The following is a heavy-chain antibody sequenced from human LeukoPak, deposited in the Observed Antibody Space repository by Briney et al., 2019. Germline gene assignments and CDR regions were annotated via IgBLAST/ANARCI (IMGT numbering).Heavy chain of an antibody. CDR1: GGSISSSSYY. D-gene: IGHD1-26*01. V-gene: IGHV4-39*01. Sequence: SETLSLTCTVSGGSISSSSYYWGWIRQPPGKGLEWIASIYYSGSTYYNPSLKSRVTISVDTSKNQFSLKLSSVTAADTAVYYFSRHLRVGGSRGYWGQGTLVTVSS. CDR3: SRHLRVGGSRGY. J-gene: IGHJ4*02. CDR2: IYYSGST.